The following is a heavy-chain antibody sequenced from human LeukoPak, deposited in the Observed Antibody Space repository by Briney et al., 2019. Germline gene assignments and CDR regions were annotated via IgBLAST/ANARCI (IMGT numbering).Heavy chain of an antibody. CDR1: GFTFCSYR. J-gene: IGHJ4*02. CDR3: ARDGAERPYMY. D-gene: IGHD6-25*01. V-gene: IGHV3-7*01. CDR2: IKKDGSEK. Sequence: GGSLRLSCAASGFTFCSYRMSWVRQAPGKGLEWVANIKKDGSEKHYVDSVKGRFTISRDNAKNSLHLQMNSLRAEDTAVYYCARDGAERPYMYWGQGTLVTVSS.